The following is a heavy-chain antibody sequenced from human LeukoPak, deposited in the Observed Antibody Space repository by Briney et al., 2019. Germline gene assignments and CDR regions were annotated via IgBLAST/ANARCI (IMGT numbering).Heavy chain of an antibody. CDR2: ISASGGNT. CDR3: AKGQLWSGVAYFDY. CDR1: GFTFRTFA. Sequence: GGSLRLSCAASGFTFRTFAMSWVRQAPGKGLEWVSLISASGGNTYYADSMKGRFTISRDNSKNTLYLQMSSLRAEDTAVYYCAKGQLWSGVAYFDYWGQGTLATVSS. V-gene: IGHV3-23*01. J-gene: IGHJ4*02. D-gene: IGHD3-10*01.